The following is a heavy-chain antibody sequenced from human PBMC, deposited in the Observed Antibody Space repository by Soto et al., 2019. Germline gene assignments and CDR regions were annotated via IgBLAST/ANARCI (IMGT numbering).Heavy chain of an antibody. Sequence: GGSLRLSCAASGFTFSSYWMSWVRQAPGKGLEWVANIRQDGSEKYYVDSVKGRFTFSRENANNSLYLQMNSLRAEDTAVYYCARDLSGWGYAFYIWGQGTIVTVSS. CDR3: ARDLSGWGYAFYI. CDR1: GFTFSSYW. V-gene: IGHV3-7*01. D-gene: IGHD7-27*01. CDR2: IRQDGSEK. J-gene: IGHJ3*02.